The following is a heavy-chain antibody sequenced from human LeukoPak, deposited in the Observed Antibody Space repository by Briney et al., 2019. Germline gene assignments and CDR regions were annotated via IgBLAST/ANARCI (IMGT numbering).Heavy chain of an antibody. CDR2: ISSSGSTI. V-gene: IGHV3-48*03. J-gene: IGHJ6*03. D-gene: IGHD3-10*02. Sequence: PGGSLRLSCAASGFTFSSYEVNWVRQAPGKGLEWVSYISSSGSTIYYADSVEGRFTISRDNAKNSLYLQMNSLRAEDTAVYYCAELGITMIGGVWGKGTTVTIS. CDR1: GFTFSSYE. CDR3: AELGITMIGGV.